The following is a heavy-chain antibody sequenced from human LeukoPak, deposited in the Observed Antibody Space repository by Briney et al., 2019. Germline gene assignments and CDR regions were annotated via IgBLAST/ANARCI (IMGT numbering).Heavy chain of an antibody. V-gene: IGHV1-3*03. Sequence: ASVKVSCKASGYTFTSYGISWVRQAPGQGLEWMGWINAGKGNTKYSQEFQGRVTITRDTSASTAYMELSSLRSEDMAVYYCARDLSSSWSFDYWGQGTLVTVSS. CDR3: ARDLSSSWSFDY. J-gene: IGHJ4*02. CDR1: GYTFTSYG. D-gene: IGHD6-13*01. CDR2: INAGKGNT.